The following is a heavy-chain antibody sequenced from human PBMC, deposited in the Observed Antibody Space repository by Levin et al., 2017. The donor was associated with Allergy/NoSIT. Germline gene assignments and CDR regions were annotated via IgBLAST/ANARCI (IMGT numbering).Heavy chain of an antibody. Sequence: GESLKISCAASGFTFNSYAMNWVRQAPGKGLERVAGISGGGGSTYYADSVKGRVTISRDNSKNTLYLQMNSLRAEDTAVYYCAKSLASGNYYYNDVMDVWGQGTTVTVSS. V-gene: IGHV3-23*01. CDR2: ISGGGGST. CDR1: GFTFNSYA. J-gene: IGHJ6*02. CDR3: AKSLASGNYYYNDVMDV. D-gene: IGHD3-10*01.